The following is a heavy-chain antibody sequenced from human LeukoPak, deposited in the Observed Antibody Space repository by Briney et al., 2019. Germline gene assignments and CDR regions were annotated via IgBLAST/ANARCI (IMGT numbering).Heavy chain of an antibody. D-gene: IGHD4-17*01. V-gene: IGHV4-59*01. CDR2: IYYSGST. CDR1: GGSFSGYY. Sequence: KPSETLSLTCAVYGGSFSGYYWSWIRQPPGKGLEWIGYIYYSGSTNYNPSLKSRVTISVDTSKNQFSLKLSSVTAADTAVYYCARAAYGDYGRTNWYFDLWGRGTLVTVSS. J-gene: IGHJ2*01. CDR3: ARAAYGDYGRTNWYFDL.